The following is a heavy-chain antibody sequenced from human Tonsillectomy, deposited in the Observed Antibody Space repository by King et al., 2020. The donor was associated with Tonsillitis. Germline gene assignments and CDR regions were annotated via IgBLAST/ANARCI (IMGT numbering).Heavy chain of an antibody. Sequence: VQLQQWGAGLLKPSETLSLTCAVYGGSFSDYFWSWIRQPPGKGLEWIGEIDHSGITNYNQSLKSRVTISVDPSKNQFSLKLTSVTAADTGVYYCSRGGSFYYDSSAKPYYFHYYMDVWGKGTPVTVSS. J-gene: IGHJ6*03. D-gene: IGHD3-22*01. V-gene: IGHV4-34*01. CDR1: GGSFSDYF. CDR3: SRGGSFYYDSSAKPYYFHYYMDV. CDR2: IDHSGIT.